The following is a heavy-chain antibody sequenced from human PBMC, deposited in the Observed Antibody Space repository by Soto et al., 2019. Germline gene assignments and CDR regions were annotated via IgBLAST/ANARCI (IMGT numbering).Heavy chain of an antibody. D-gene: IGHD3-22*01. J-gene: IGHJ5*02. V-gene: IGHV4-38-2*02. CDR1: GYSISSGYY. CDR2: IYHSGST. CDR3: ARDRTSDSGSWFDP. Sequence: SETLSLTCAVSGYSISSGYYWGWIRQPPGTGLEWIGSIYHSGSTYYNPSLKSRVTISVDTSKNQFSLKLSSVTAADTAVYYCARDRTSDSGSWFDPWGQGTLVTVSS.